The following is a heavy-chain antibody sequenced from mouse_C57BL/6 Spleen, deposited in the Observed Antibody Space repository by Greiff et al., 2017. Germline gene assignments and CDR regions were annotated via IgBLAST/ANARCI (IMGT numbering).Heavy chain of an antibody. CDR2: ISSGSSTI. J-gene: IGHJ1*03. Sequence: EVQVVESGGGLVKPGGSLKLSCAASGFTFSDYGMHWVRQAPEKGLEWVAYISSGSSTIYYADTVKGRFTISRDNAKNTLFLQMTSLRSEDTAMYYCARDGRIWDWYFDVWGTGTTVTVSS. V-gene: IGHV5-17*01. CDR3: ARDGRIWDWYFDV. CDR1: GFTFSDYG. D-gene: IGHD1-1*02.